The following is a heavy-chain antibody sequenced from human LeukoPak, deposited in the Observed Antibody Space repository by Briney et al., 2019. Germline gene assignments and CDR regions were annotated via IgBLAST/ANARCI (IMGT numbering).Heavy chain of an antibody. Sequence: SETLSLICTVSGGSISSSSYYWGWIRQPPGKGLEWIGSIYYSGSTYYNPSLKSRVTISVDTSKNQFSLKLSSVTAADTAVYYCARRALSSGWYGNWFDPWGQGTLVTVSS. D-gene: IGHD6-19*01. J-gene: IGHJ5*02. CDR1: GGSISSSSYY. V-gene: IGHV4-39*01. CDR3: ARRALSSGWYGNWFDP. CDR2: IYYSGST.